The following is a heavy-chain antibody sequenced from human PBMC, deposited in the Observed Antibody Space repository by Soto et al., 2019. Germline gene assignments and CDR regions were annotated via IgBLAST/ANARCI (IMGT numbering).Heavy chain of an antibody. V-gene: IGHV1-69*06. D-gene: IGHD6-13*01. J-gene: IGHJ5*02. Sequence: SVKVSCKASGGTFSSYAISWVRQAPGQGLEWMGGIIPIFGTANYAQKFQGRVTITADKSTSTAYMELSSLRSEDTAVYYCARAPTGLQQLCWFDPWGQGTLVTVSS. CDR2: IIPIFGTA. CDR3: ARAPTGLQQLCWFDP. CDR1: GGTFSSYA.